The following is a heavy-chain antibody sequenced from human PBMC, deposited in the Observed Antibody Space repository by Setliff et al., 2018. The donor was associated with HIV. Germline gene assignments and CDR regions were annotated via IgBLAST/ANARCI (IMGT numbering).Heavy chain of an antibody. D-gene: IGHD6-13*01. CDR3: ARDQAAAVPSSWYFDL. V-gene: IGHV1-69*10. J-gene: IGHJ2*01. CDR1: GGTFSSYA. CDR2: IIPILGIA. Sequence: GASVKVSCKASGGTFSSYAISWVRQAPGQGLEWMGGIIPILGIANYAQKFQGRVTITADESTSTAYMELSSLRSEDTAVYYCARDQAAAVPSSWYFDLWGRGTLVTVSS.